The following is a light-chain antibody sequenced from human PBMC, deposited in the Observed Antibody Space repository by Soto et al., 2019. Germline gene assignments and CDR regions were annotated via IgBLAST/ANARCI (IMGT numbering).Light chain of an antibody. CDR2: TAS. V-gene: IGKV1-39*01. J-gene: IGKJ2*01. CDR3: QQSYSTPPA. CDR1: QSISSY. Sequence: DIQMTQSPSSLSASVGDRVAITCRASQSISSYLNWYQQKPGKAPKLLIYTASSLQSGVPSRFSGSESGTDFTLTINTLQPEDFATYYCQQSYSTPPAFGQGTKLEIK.